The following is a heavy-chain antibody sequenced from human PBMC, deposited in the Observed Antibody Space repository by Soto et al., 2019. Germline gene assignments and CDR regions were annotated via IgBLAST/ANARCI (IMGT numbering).Heavy chain of an antibody. V-gene: IGHV1-2*02. D-gene: IGHD2-2*02. CDR3: ARSLTEGYCTITGCYTRPLYGMDV. CDR1: GYTFSGYY. Sequence: ASVKVSCKASGYTFSGYYIHWLRQASGQELEWMGWINPNSGGTNYAQKFQGRVTATRDTPTSTAYMELSRLTSDDTAVYYCARSLTEGYCTITGCYTRPLYGMDVWGQGTTVTVSS. J-gene: IGHJ6*02. CDR2: INPNSGGT.